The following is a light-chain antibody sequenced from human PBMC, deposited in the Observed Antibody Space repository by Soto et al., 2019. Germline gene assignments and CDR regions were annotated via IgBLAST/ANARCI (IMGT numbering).Light chain of an antibody. V-gene: IGKV3-15*01. CDR3: LQYHNLWA. Sequence: ILMTQAPATVSVSRGEIATLSCRASQNIYYNVAWYQQRPGQAPRLLIYRASTRAPGVPARFSGSGSGTEFTLTISSLQPEDFTVYSCLQYHNLWAFGQGTKVDIK. CDR2: RAS. J-gene: IGKJ1*01. CDR1: QNIYYN.